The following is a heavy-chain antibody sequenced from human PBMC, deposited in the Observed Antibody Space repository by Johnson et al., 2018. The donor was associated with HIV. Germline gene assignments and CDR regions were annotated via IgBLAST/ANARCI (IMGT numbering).Heavy chain of an antibody. CDR1: GFTFSNAW. Sequence: VQLVESGGGLVKPGGSLRLSCAASGFTFSNAWMSWVRQAPGKGLEWVGRIKSKTDGGTTDYAAPVKGRFTISRDDSKNTLYLQMNSLKTEDTAVYYCAREPRLLTDAFDIWGQGTMVTVSS. J-gene: IGHJ3*02. CDR3: AREPRLLTDAFDI. V-gene: IGHV3-15*01. D-gene: IGHD5-18*01. CDR2: IKSKTDGGTT.